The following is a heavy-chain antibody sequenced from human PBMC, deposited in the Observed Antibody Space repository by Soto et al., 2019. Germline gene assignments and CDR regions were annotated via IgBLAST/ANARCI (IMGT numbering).Heavy chain of an antibody. J-gene: IGHJ6*03. CDR1: GGSIISYY. D-gene: IGHD3-3*01. V-gene: IGHV4-59*01. Sequence: SETLSLTCTVSGGSIISYYWSWILQPPGKGLEWIGYIYYSGSTNYNPSLKSRVTISVDTSKNQFSLKLSSVTAADTAVYYCARISIWSYYYHMDVWGKGTTVTVXS. CDR2: IYYSGST. CDR3: ARISIWSYYYHMDV.